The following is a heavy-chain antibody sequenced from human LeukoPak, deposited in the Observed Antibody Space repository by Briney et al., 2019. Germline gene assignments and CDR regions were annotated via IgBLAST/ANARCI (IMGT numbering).Heavy chain of an antibody. CDR1: GYTFTSYD. CDR3: ARLLSGYVKYYYYYYMDV. D-gene: IGHD5-12*01. CDR2: MNPNSGNT. J-gene: IGHJ6*03. Sequence: ASVKVSCKASGYTFTSYDINWVRQATGQGLEWMGWMNPNSGNTGYAQKFQGRVTITRNTSISTAYMELSSLRSEDTAVYYCARLLSGYVKYYYYYYMDVWGEGTTVTVSS. V-gene: IGHV1-8*03.